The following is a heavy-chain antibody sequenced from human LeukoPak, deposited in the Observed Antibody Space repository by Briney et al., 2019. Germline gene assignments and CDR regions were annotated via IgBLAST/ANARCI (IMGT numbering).Heavy chain of an antibody. CDR2: ISSSGTST. Sequence: GGSLRLSCAASGFTSSSYVMSWVRQAPGKGLEWVSAISSSGTSTYYADSVRGRFTISRDNSKNTLYLQMNSLRVEDTAVYYCAKEIGNSNWYYFDYWGQGTLVTVSS. CDR1: GFTSSSYV. CDR3: AKEIGNSNWYYFDY. D-gene: IGHD6-13*01. V-gene: IGHV3-23*01. J-gene: IGHJ4*02.